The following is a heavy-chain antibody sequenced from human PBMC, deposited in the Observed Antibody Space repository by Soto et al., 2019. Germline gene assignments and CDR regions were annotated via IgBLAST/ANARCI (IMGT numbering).Heavy chain of an antibody. D-gene: IGHD3-10*01. CDR3: ACCSMGRPRAKHDY. J-gene: IGHJ4*01. CDR2: ISYNGNT. Sequence: SKILSIASTVYGGSIGRYSWTCIRQPPGKGVEWIGYISYNGNTNYNPSLKSRVTISIDTSKNQFFLKLRDVTAAETALYHCACCSMGRPRAKHDYWGQGSLVIGSA. V-gene: IGHV4-59*03. CDR1: GGSIGRYS.